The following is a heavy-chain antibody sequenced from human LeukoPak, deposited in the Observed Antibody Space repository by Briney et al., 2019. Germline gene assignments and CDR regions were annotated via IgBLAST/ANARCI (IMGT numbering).Heavy chain of an antibody. J-gene: IGHJ2*01. D-gene: IGHD3-10*01. Sequence: NPSETLSLTCTASGGSISSGGYYWSWIRQPPGKGLEWIGYIYYSGSTYYNPSLKSRVTISVDTSKNQFSLKLSSVTAADTAVYYCARVPLWFGELPHWYFDLWGRGTLVTVSS. CDR3: ARVPLWFGELPHWYFDL. CDR1: GGSISSGGYY. CDR2: IYYSGST. V-gene: IGHV4-30-4*01.